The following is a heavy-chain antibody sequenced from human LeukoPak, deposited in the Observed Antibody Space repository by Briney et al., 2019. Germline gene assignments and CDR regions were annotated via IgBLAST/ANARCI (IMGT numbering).Heavy chain of an antibody. CDR1: GFTFSSYW. CDR2: ISGSGGDT. CDR3: AKEWSVSNLRYFDC. J-gene: IGHJ4*02. D-gene: IGHD5/OR15-5a*01. V-gene: IGHV3-23*01. Sequence: GGSLRLSCAASGFTFSSYWMSWVRQAPGKGLAWVSAISGSGGDTYYADSVKGRFTISRDNSKNVLYLQMDSLRAEDTAVYYCAKEWSVSNLRYFDCWGQGTLVTVSS.